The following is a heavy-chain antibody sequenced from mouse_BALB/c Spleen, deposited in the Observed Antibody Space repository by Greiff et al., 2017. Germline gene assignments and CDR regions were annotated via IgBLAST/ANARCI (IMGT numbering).Heavy chain of an antibody. CDR1: GYTFTSYW. Sequence: QVQLQQPGAELVKPGASVKLSCKASGYTFTSYWMHWVKQRPGQGLEWIGEINPSKGRTNYNEKFKSKATLTVDKSSSTACMQLSSLTSEDSAVYCGARSGGYDDYYFDYWGQGTTLTVSA. V-gene: IGHV1S81*02. J-gene: IGHJ2*01. D-gene: IGHD2-3*01. CDR3: ARSGGYDDYYFDY. CDR2: INPSKGRT.